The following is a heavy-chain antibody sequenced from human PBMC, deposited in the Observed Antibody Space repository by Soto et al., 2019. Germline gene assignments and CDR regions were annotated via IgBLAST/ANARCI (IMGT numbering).Heavy chain of an antibody. J-gene: IGHJ4*02. Sequence: LRLSCAASGFTFSSYGMHWVRQAPGKGLEWVAVISYDGSNKYYADSVKGRFTISRDNSKNTLYLQMNSLRAEDTAVYYCAKELYASYFDYWGQGTLVTVSS. CDR1: GFTFSSYG. V-gene: IGHV3-30*18. CDR2: ISYDGSNK. CDR3: AKELYASYFDY. D-gene: IGHD2-8*01.